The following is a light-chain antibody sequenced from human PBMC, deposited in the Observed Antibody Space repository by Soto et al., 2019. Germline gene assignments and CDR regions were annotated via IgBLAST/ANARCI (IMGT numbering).Light chain of an antibody. CDR1: QSISSY. CDR3: QQHYSTPPVT. V-gene: IGKV1-39*01. Sequence: DIQSTPSPSSLSASVGDRATITCRASQSISSYLNWYQQKPGKAPQLLLYAASSLQSGVPSTFSGSGSGTDFTLTISSLQPEDFATYYCQQHYSTPPVTFGQGTKLDIK. CDR2: AAS. J-gene: IGKJ5*01.